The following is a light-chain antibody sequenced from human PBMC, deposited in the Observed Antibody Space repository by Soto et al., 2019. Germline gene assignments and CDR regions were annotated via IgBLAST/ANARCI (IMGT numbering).Light chain of an antibody. CDR1: QGVSSR. J-gene: IGKJ5*01. CDR2: AAS. Sequence: DIQMTQSPSSVSASVGDRVTITCRASQGVSSRLAWYQQKPGKAPKLLIFAASSLQSGVPSRFSGSGSGTDFTLTISSLQPEDFATYYCQQSYSTPLITFGQGTRLEIK. CDR3: QQSYSTPLIT. V-gene: IGKV1-12*01.